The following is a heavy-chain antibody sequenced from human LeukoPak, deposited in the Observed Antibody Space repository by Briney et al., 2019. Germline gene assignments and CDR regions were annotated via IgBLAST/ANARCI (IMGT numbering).Heavy chain of an antibody. CDR3: ARLIAVSSGSSWYDY. Sequence: GESLKISCKGSGYSFTGYWIGWVRQMPGKGLEWMGIIYPGDSDTRYSPSFQGQVTISADKSISTAYLQWSSLKASDTAMYYCARLIAVSSGSSWYDYWGQDTLVTVSS. V-gene: IGHV5-51*01. CDR1: GYSFTGYW. D-gene: IGHD6-13*01. J-gene: IGHJ4*02. CDR2: IYPGDSDT.